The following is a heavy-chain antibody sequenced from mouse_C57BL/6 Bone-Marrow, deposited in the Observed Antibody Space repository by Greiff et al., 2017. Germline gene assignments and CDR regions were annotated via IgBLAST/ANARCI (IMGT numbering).Heavy chain of an antibody. CDR3: ARDYYGSRRRTWLAY. Sequence: EVQLQQSGAELVKPGASVKLSCTASGFNIKDYYMHWVKQRTEQGLEWIGRIDPEDGETKYAPKFQGKATITADTSTNTAYLQLSCLTSEDTAVYFCARDYYGSRRRTWLAYWGQGILVTVSA. D-gene: IGHD1-1*01. J-gene: IGHJ3*01. CDR2: IDPEDGET. CDR1: GFNIKDYY. V-gene: IGHV14-2*01.